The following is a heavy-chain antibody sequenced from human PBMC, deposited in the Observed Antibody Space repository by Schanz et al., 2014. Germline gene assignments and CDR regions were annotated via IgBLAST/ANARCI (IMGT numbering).Heavy chain of an antibody. Sequence: EVQLVQSGGGLVQPGGSLRLSCAASGFTFSGFWMNWVRQAPGKGLEWVSFIYIGGNTYYADSVKGRFTISSDNSKSTLYLQMSSLRAEDTAVYYCAKSQGSSFDSWGQGTLVTVSS. V-gene: IGHV3-66*01. CDR2: IYIGGNT. J-gene: IGHJ4*02. D-gene: IGHD6-13*01. CDR1: GFTFSGFW. CDR3: AKSQGSSFDS.